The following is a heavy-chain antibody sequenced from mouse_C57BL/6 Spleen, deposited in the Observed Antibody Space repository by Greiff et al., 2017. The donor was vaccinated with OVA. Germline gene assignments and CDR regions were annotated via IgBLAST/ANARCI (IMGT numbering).Heavy chain of an antibody. CDR1: GYAFSSSW. CDR2: IYPGDGDT. D-gene: IGHD1-1*01. CDR3: AREHYYGSSYYFDY. V-gene: IGHV1-82*01. Sequence: QVQLQQSGPELVKPGASVKISCKASGYAFSSSWMNWVKQRPGKGLEWIGRIYPGDGDTNYNGKFKGKATLTADKSSSTAYMQLSSLTSEDSAVYFCAREHYYGSSYYFDYRGQGTTLTVSS. J-gene: IGHJ2*01.